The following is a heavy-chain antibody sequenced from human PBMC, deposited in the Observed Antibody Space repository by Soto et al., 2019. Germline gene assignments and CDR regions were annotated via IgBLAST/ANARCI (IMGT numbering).Heavy chain of an antibody. CDR1: GYTFTSYD. J-gene: IGHJ6*02. V-gene: IGHV1-8*01. D-gene: IGHD2-2*01. CDR2: MNPNSGNT. Sequence: ASVKVSCKASGYTFTSYDINWVRQATGQGLEWMGWMNPNSGNTGYAQKFQGRVTMTRNTSISTAYMELSSLRSEDTAVYYCARVYCISTSCHWWTYGMDFWGQGTTVTVSS. CDR3: ARVYCISTSCHWWTYGMDF.